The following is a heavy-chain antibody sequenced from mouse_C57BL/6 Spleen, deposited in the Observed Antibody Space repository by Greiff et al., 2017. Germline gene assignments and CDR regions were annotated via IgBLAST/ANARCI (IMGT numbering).Heavy chain of an antibody. CDR3: ARDHTTVVSYFDY. J-gene: IGHJ2*01. D-gene: IGHD1-1*01. CDR2: ISYDGSN. Sequence: EVQLVESGPGLVKPSQSLSLTCSVTGYSITSGYYWNWIRQFPGNKLEWMGYISYDGSNNYNPSLKNRISITRDTSKNQFFLKLNPVTTEDTATXYCARDHTTVVSYFDYWGQGTTLTVSS. V-gene: IGHV3-6*01. CDR1: GYSITSGYY.